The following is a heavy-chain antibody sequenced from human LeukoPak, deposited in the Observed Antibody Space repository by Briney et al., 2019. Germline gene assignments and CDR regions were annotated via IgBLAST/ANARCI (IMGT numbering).Heavy chain of an antibody. V-gene: IGHV1-69*06. J-gene: IGHJ4*02. CDR2: IIPIFGTA. CDR3: ARDNDSRDTPHFDY. Sequence: SVKVSCKASGGTFSSYAISWVRQAPGQGLEWMGGIIPIFGTANYAQKFRGRVTITADKSTRTAYMELSSLRSEDTAVYYCARDNDSRDTPHFDYWGQGTLVTVSS. D-gene: IGHD3-16*01. CDR1: GGTFSSYA.